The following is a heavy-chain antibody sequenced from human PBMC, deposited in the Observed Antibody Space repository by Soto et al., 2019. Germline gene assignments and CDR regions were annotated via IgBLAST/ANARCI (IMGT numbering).Heavy chain of an antibody. V-gene: IGHV1-18*01. Sequence: GASVKVSCKASGYTFTSDGFSWVRQAPGQGLEWMGWISASTGNTNYAQKLQGRVTMTTDRSTSTAYMELRNLRSDDTAVYYCARVEAAMSGHWFDPWGQGTLVTVSS. CDR2: ISASTGNT. D-gene: IGHD2-2*01. J-gene: IGHJ5*02. CDR3: ARVEAAMSGHWFDP. CDR1: GYTFTSDG.